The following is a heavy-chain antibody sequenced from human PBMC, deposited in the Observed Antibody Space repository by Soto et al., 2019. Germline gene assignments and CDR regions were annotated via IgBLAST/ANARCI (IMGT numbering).Heavy chain of an antibody. CDR2: INWKSDNI. Sequence: EVQXVESGGHXXXXGTSXRLSCAASGFTFDGFALHWVRQVSGXGLXXVSGINWKSDNIGYADSVKGRFTVXXXXXXXXXXXXXXXXXXXXXXXXXCAKAPGYCSAGSCSDLGYFDDWGQGTLVTVXS. D-gene: IGHD2-15*01. CDR3: AKAPGYCSAGSCSDLGYFDD. J-gene: IGHJ4*02. V-gene: IGHV3-9*01. CDR1: GFTFDGFA.